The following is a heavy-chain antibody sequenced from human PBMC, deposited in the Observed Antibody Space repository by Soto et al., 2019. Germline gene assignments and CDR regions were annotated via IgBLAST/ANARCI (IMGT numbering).Heavy chain of an antibody. CDR2: IKSKTDGGTT. CDR1: GFTFSNAW. J-gene: IGHJ4*02. CDR3: TAQEAYYYDSSGYYSVY. V-gene: IGHV3-15*07. Sequence: EVQLVESGGGLVKPGGSLRLSCAASGFTFSNAWMNWVRQAPGKGLEWVGRIKSKTDGGTTDYAAPVKGRFTISRDDSKNTLYLQMNSLKTEDTAVYYCTAQEAYYYDSSGYYSVYWGQGTLVTVSS. D-gene: IGHD3-22*01.